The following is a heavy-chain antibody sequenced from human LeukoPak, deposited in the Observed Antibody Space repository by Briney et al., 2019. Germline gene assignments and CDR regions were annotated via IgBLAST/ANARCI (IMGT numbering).Heavy chain of an antibody. CDR1: GFTFNNAW. V-gene: IGHV3-15*01. CDR3: TSHAAFDP. CDR2: IKSKNVGGTT. Sequence: GGPLRLSCAASGFTFNNAWMNWVRQAPGKGLEWVGRIKSKNVGGTTDYAAPVKGRFTISRDDSKNTLYLQMNSLKIEDTAVYYCTSHAAFDPWGQGTLVTVSS. J-gene: IGHJ5*02.